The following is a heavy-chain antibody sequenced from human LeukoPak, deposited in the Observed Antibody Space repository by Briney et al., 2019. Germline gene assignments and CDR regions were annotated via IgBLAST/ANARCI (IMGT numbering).Heavy chain of an antibody. Sequence: SETLSLTCTVSGGSISSYYWSWIRQPPGKGLEWIGYIYYSGSTNYNPSLKSRVTISVDTSKNQFSLKLSSVTAADTAVYYCARDALRYYYYMDVWGKGTTVTVSS. J-gene: IGHJ6*03. V-gene: IGHV4-59*01. CDR3: ARDALRYYYYMDV. CDR2: IYYSGST. CDR1: GGSISSYY. D-gene: IGHD3-16*01.